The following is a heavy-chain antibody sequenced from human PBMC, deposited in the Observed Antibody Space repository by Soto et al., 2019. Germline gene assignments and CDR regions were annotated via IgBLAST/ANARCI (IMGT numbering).Heavy chain of an antibody. CDR3: AKGRGTIYYYYGMDV. CDR2: ISWNSGSI. Sequence: LSLSCAASGFTFDDYAMHWVRQAPGKGLEWVSGISWNSGSIGYADSVKGRFTISRDNAKNSLYLQMNSLRAEDTALYYCAKGRGTIYYYYGMDVWGQGTTVTVSS. CDR1: GFTFDDYA. D-gene: IGHD3-3*01. V-gene: IGHV3-9*01. J-gene: IGHJ6*02.